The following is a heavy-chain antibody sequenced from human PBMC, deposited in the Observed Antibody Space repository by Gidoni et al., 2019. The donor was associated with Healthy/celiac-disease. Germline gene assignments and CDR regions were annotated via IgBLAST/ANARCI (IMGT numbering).Heavy chain of an antibody. CDR2: IKSNTDGGTT. Sequence: EVQLVESGGGLVKPGGSLRLSCAASGFTFSNAWMSWVRQAPGKGLGWVGRIKSNTDGGTTDYAAPVKGRFTISRDDSKNTLYLQMNSLKTEDTAVYYCTTDPTYYYDSSGYYSGVYFQHWGQGTLVTVSS. V-gene: IGHV3-15*01. J-gene: IGHJ1*01. CDR1: GFTFSNAW. D-gene: IGHD3-22*01. CDR3: TTDPTYYYDSSGYYSGVYFQH.